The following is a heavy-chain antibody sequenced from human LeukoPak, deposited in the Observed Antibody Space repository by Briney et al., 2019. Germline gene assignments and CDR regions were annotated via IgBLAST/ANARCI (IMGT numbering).Heavy chain of an antibody. D-gene: IGHD6-13*01. Sequence: ASVKVSCKASGYTFTGYYMHWVRQAPGQGLEWMGWINPNSGGTNYAQKFQGRVTMTRDTSISTAYMELSRQRSDDTAVYYCARGGYSSSWYATYYYYGMDVWGQGTTVTVSS. CDR2: INPNSGGT. J-gene: IGHJ6*02. CDR1: GYTFTGYY. V-gene: IGHV1-2*02. CDR3: ARGGYSSSWYATYYYYGMDV.